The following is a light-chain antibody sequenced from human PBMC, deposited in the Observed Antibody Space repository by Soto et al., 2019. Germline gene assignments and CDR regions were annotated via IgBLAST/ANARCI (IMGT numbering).Light chain of an antibody. CDR2: SAS. CDR3: QQYNEWPLT. J-gene: IGKJ4*01. V-gene: IGKV3-15*01. CDR1: LSISNN. Sequence: VMTQSPATLSVSPGERATLSCRASLSISNNLAWYQQKPGQAPMLLIYSASTRATAIPARFSGSASGTEFTLTISGLQSEDFAVYCCQQYNEWPLTFGGGTKVETK.